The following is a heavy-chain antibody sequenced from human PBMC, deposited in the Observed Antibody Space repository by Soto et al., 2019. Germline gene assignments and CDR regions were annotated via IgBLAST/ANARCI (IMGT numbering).Heavy chain of an antibody. Sequence: PWGSLRLSCAASGFTFSTYSMNWVRQAPGKGLEWVSSISSSSSDIYYADSVKGRLTISRDNAKNSLYLQMNSLRAEDTAVYYCARVLGGSYYYFDYWGQGTLVTGSS. CDR1: GFTFSTYS. J-gene: IGHJ4*02. D-gene: IGHD1-26*01. CDR3: ARVLGGSYYYFDY. V-gene: IGHV3-21*01. CDR2: ISSSSSDI.